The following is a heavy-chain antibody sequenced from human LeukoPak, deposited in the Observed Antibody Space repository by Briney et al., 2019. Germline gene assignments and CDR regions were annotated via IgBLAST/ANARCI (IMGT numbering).Heavy chain of an antibody. D-gene: IGHD2-2*01. CDR1: GFTFSSYA. Sequence: PGGSLRLSCAASGFTFSSYAMSWVRQAPGKGLEWVSAISGSGGSTYYADSVKGRFTISRDNSKNTLYLQMNSLRAEDTAVYYCAKGKGTMPKGGLSKFDYWGQGTLVTVSS. CDR3: AKGKGTMPKGGLSKFDY. V-gene: IGHV3-23*01. J-gene: IGHJ4*02. CDR2: ISGSGGST.